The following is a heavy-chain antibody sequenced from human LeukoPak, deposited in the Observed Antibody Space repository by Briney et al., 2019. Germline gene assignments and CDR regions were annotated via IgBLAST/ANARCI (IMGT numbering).Heavy chain of an antibody. V-gene: IGHV4-59*01. D-gene: IGHD1-26*01. CDR2: IYYNGDT. CDR1: GASINDYY. CDR3: ARAPLWSYPYVDAFDI. J-gene: IGHJ3*02. Sequence: SETLSLTCTVSGASINDYYWNWIRQPPGKGLEWIGYIYYNGDTNYNPSLKSRVTISIGTSKTQFSLKLNSVTAADTAIYYCARAPLWSYPYVDAFDIWGHGTMVTISS.